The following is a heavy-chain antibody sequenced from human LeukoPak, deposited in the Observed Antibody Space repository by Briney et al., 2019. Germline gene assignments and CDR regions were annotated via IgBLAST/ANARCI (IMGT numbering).Heavy chain of an antibody. J-gene: IGHJ5*02. CDR3: AREPTRPYYYGSGSRYNWFDP. D-gene: IGHD3-10*01. V-gene: IGHV4-34*01. CDR1: GGSFSGYY. Sequence: SETLSLTCAVYGGSFSGYYWSWIRQPPGKGLEWIGEINHSGSTNYNPSLKSRVTISVDTSKNQFSLKLSSVTAADTAVYYCAREPTRPYYYGSGSRYNWFDPWGQGTLVTVSS. CDR2: INHSGST.